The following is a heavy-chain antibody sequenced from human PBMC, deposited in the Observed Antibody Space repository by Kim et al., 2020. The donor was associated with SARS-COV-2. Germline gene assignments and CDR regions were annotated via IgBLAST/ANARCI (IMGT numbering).Heavy chain of an antibody. J-gene: IGHJ4*02. Sequence: GGSLRLSCAASGFTFSSYGMHWVRQAPGKGLEWVAVISYDGSNKYYADSVKGRFTISRDNSKNTLYLQMNSLRAEDTAVYYCAREGVRYSSGWHHFDYWGQGTLVTVSS. CDR2: ISYDGSNK. CDR1: GFTFSSYG. V-gene: IGHV3-33*05. CDR3: AREGVRYSSGWHHFDY. D-gene: IGHD6-19*01.